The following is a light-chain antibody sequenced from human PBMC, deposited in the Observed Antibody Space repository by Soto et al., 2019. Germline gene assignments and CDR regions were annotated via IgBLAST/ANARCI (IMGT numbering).Light chain of an antibody. Sequence: QSVLTQPASVSGSPGQSITISCTGTSSDVGSYNLVSWYQQHPGKAPKLMIYEGSKRPSGVSNRFSGSKSGNTASLTISGLQAEDEADYSCCSYAGSSTFYVVFGGGTKLTVL. V-gene: IGLV2-23*01. J-gene: IGLJ2*01. CDR3: CSYAGSSTFYVV. CDR2: EGS. CDR1: SSDVGSYNL.